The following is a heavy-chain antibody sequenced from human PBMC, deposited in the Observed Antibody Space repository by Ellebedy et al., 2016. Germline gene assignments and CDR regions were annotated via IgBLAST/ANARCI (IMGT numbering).Heavy chain of an antibody. D-gene: IGHD6-6*01. CDR1: GYTFTTYQ. CDR2: INPNSGGT. V-gene: IGHV1-2*02. Sequence: ASVKVSXXASGYTFTTYQIHWVRQAPGQGLEWMGWINPNSGGTNYAQKFQGRVTMTRDTSISTAYMELSRLRSDDTAVYYCARDQYSSSFLLGYWGQGTLVTVSS. J-gene: IGHJ4*02. CDR3: ARDQYSSSFLLGY.